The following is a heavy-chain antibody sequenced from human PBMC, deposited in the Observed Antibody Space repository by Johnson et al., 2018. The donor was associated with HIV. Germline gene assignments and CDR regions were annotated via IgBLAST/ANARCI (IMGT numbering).Heavy chain of an antibody. D-gene: IGHD3-22*01. CDR3: AKDLQDYYDSSGHDAFDI. V-gene: IGHV3-30*02. CDR1: GFTFSSYG. Sequence: QVQLVESGGGVVQPGGSLRLSCAASGFTFSSYGMHWVRQAPGKGLEWVAFIRYAGSNKYYADSVKVRFTISRDNSKNTLYLQMNSLRAEDTAVYYCAKDLQDYYDSSGHDAFDIWGQGTMVTVSS. J-gene: IGHJ3*02. CDR2: IRYAGSNK.